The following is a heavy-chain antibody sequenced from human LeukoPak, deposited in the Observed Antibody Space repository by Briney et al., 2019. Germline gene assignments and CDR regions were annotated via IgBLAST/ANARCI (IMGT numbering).Heavy chain of an antibody. J-gene: IGHJ5*02. CDR1: GFTLSSYE. CDR3: AKGGPSGFDP. CDR2: IEYSGGSA. Sequence: GGSLRLSCTVSGFTLSSYEMSWIRQAPGKGLEWVSSIEYSGGSAYYADSVKGRFTISRDNFKSTLYLQMNRLRAEDTAVYYCAKGGPSGFDPWGQGTLVTVSS. V-gene: IGHV3-23*01.